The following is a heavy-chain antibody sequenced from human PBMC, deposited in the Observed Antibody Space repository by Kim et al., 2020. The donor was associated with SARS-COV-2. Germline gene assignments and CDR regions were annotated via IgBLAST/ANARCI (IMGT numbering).Heavy chain of an antibody. CDR3: AKGGGGQREHYNYYMDV. Sequence: GGSLRLSCVASGFTISAYGMHWVRQAPGKGLEWVAFISYHETKIHYADSAKARFTISRDISKNTLYLQLDSLRPEDTAVYYCAKGGGGQREHYNYYMDVWGKGTTVTISS. V-gene: IGHV3-30*18. CDR2: ISYHETKI. J-gene: IGHJ6*03. D-gene: IGHD3-16*01. CDR1: GFTISAYG.